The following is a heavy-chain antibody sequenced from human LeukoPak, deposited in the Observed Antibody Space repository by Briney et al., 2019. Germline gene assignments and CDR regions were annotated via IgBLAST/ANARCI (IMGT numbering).Heavy chain of an antibody. CDR3: AKLYYYGSGSYYKAKYYFDY. CDR2: ISGSGGST. Sequence: AGGSLRLSCAASGFTFSSYAMSWVRQAPGKGLEWVSAISGSGGSTYYADSVKGRFTISGDNSKNTLYLQMNSLRAEDTAVYYCAKLYYYGSGSYYKAKYYFDYWGQGTLVTVSS. D-gene: IGHD3-10*01. V-gene: IGHV3-23*01. J-gene: IGHJ4*02. CDR1: GFTFSSYA.